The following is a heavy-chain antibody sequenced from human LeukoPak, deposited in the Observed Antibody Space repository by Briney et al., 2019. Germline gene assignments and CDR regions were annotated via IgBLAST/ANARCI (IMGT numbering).Heavy chain of an antibody. J-gene: IGHJ1*01. CDR1: GFTFSSYG. Sequence: GGSLRLSCAASGFTFSSYGMHWVRQAPGKGLEWGAFIRYDGSNKYYADSVKGGFTISRDNSKNTLYLQMNSLRAEDTAVYYCAKERRTITMIVVAIGYFQHWGQGTLVTVSS. CDR2: IRYDGSNK. D-gene: IGHD3-22*01. V-gene: IGHV3-30*02. CDR3: AKERRTITMIVVAIGYFQH.